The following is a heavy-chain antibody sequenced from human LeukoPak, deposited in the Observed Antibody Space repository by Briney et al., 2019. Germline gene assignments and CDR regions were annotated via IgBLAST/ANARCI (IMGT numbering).Heavy chain of an antibody. CDR3: ARGRTVAFDP. CDR2: INHSGST. D-gene: IGHD6-19*01. J-gene: IGHJ5*02. CDR1: GGSISGYY. V-gene: IGHV4-34*01. Sequence: SETLSLTCTVSGGSISGYYWSWIRQPPGKGQEWIGEINHSGSTNYYHSLKSRVTISVDTSKKQYSLKLSSVTAADTAVYYCARGRTVAFDPWGQGTLVTVSS.